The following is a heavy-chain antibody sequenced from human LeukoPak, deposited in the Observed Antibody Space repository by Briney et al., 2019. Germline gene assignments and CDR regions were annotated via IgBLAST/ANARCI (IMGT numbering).Heavy chain of an antibody. V-gene: IGHV1-69*04. CDR3: ARAHSGYDVKYFAY. Sequence: ASVKVSCKASGYTFTSYAMNWVRQAPGQGLEWMGRIIPILNTANSAEKFQGRVTITADKFTNTAYMELSSLRSEDTAIYYCARAHSGYDVKYFAYWGQGTLVTVSS. CDR1: GYTFTSYA. D-gene: IGHD5-12*01. J-gene: IGHJ4*02. CDR2: IIPILNTA.